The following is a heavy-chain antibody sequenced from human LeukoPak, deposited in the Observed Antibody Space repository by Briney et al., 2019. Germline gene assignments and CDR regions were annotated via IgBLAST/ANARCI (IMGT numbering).Heavy chain of an antibody. CDR3: AKEQMATAFDP. Sequence: ASGRVSCKASGYTFTGYYMHWLRQAPGQGLEWMGWINSNSSGTKYAQKFQGRVTMTRDTSISTAYMELSRLRSDDTAVYYCAKEQMATAFDPWGQGTLVTVFS. CDR1: GYTFTGYY. J-gene: IGHJ5*02. D-gene: IGHD5-24*01. CDR2: INSNSSGT. V-gene: IGHV1-2*02.